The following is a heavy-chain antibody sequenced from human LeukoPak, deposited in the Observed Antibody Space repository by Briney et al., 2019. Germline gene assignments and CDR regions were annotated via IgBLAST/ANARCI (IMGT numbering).Heavy chain of an antibody. CDR1: GYTFGDYA. J-gene: IGHJ6*03. Sequence: GGSLRLSCTASGYTFGDYAMSWVRQAPGKGLEWVASIRTKPTGGTTDYAASVKDRFTISRDDSKSIAYLQMNSLKTEDTALYYCTRDHYYYMDVWGKGTTVTVSS. CDR2: IRTKPTGGTT. CDR3: TRDHYYYMDV. V-gene: IGHV3-49*04.